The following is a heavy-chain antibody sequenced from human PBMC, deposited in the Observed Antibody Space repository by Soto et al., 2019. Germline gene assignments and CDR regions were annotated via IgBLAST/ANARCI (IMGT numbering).Heavy chain of an antibody. D-gene: IGHD2-15*01. CDR1: GFTFSSYA. CDR2: ISYDGSNK. V-gene: IGHV3-30-3*01. Sequence: QVQLVESGGGVVQPGRSLRLSCAASGFTFSSYAMHWVRQAPGKGLEWVAVISYDGSNKYYADSVKGRFTISRDNSKNTLYLQMNSLRAEDTAVYYCASPIPCSGGRCYHPGGQGTLVTGSS. CDR3: ASPIPCSGGRCYHP. J-gene: IGHJ4*02.